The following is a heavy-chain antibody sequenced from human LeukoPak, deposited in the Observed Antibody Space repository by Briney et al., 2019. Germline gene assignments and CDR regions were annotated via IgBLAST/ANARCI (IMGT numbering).Heavy chain of an antibody. CDR1: GGTFSSYA. CDR3: ARSGFSGYDSEFDY. J-gene: IGHJ4*02. V-gene: IGHV1-69*06. CDR2: IIPIFGTA. D-gene: IGHD5-12*01. Sequence: ASVKVSCKASGGTFSSYAISWVRQAPGQGLEWMGGIIPIFGTANYAQKFQGRVTITADKSTSTAYMELSSPRSEDTAVYYCARSGFSGYDSEFDYWGQGTLVTVSS.